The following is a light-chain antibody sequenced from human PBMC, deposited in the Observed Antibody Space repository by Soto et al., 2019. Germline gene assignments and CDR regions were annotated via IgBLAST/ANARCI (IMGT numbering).Light chain of an antibody. V-gene: IGLV2-14*01. CDR3: SSFTTHRIYV. CDR1: SSDVGDYNY. J-gene: IGLJ1*01. Sequence: QSALTQPASVSGSPGQSITISCTGTSSDVGDYNYVSWYRQHPGNAPKLIIYEVTNRPSGISNRFSGSKSGNTASLTISGLQADDESYYCSSFTTHRIYVFGPGTKLTVL. CDR2: EVT.